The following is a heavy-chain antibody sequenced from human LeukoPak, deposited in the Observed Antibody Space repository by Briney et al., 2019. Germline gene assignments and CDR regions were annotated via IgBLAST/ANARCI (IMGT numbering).Heavy chain of an antibody. D-gene: IGHD2-2*01. CDR1: GFTFSSYG. CDR2: ISYDGSNK. Sequence: GRSLRLSCAASGFTFSSYGMHWVRQAPGKGLEWVAVISYDGSNKYYADSVKGRFTISRDNSKNTLYLQMNSLRAEDTAVYYCAGGCSNTSCPLVYWGQGTLVTVSS. V-gene: IGHV3-30*03. CDR3: AGGCSNTSCPLVY. J-gene: IGHJ4*02.